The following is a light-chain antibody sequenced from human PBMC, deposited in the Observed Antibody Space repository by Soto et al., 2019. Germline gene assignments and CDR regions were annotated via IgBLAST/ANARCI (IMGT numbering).Light chain of an antibody. J-gene: IGKJ3*01. Sequence: DIQMTQSPSTLSASVGDRVTITCRASQSISRSLAWYQQKPGKAPSLLIYDASSLEGGVPSRFSGSGFGTEFTLTITHLQPADFATYYCQQYSDFLLSFGPGTTVDFK. CDR3: QQYSDFLLS. CDR2: DAS. CDR1: QSISRS. V-gene: IGKV1-5*01.